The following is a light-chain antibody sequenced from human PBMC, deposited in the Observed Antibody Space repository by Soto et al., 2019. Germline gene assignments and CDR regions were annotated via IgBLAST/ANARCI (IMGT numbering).Light chain of an antibody. CDR3: MQTVQYPWT. CDR1: QSLVFSDGKTY. Sequence: DIVMTQTPLSLSVTPGQPASISCKSSQSLVFSDGKTYFYWYLQKPGQPPQLLIHGVSTRFSGVTDRFSGSGSGTDFTLTISRVEAEDVGVYYCMQTVQYPWTFGQGTKVEVK. V-gene: IGKV2D-29*01. J-gene: IGKJ1*01. CDR2: GVS.